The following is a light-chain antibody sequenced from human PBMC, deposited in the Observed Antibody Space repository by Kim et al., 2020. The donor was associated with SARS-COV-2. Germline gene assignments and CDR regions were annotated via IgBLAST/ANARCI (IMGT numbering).Light chain of an antibody. Sequence: QSALTKPPSASGSPGQSVTISCTGTSSDVGGYNYVSWYQQHPGKAPKLMIYEVSKRPSGVPDRFSGSKSGNTASLTVSGLQAEDEADYYCSSYAGSNNLLFGGGTQLTVL. J-gene: IGLJ2*01. V-gene: IGLV2-8*01. CDR1: SSDVGGYNY. CDR3: SSYAGSNNLL. CDR2: EVS.